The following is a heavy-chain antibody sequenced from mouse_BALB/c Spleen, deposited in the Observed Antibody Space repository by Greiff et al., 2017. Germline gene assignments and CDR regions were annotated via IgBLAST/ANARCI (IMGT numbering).Heavy chain of an antibody. Sequence: VQLQQSGPELVKPGASVKVSCKASGYSFTDYNMYWVKQSHGKSLEWIGYIVPYNGGTSYNQKFKGKATLTVDKSSSTAFMHLNSLTSEDSAVYYCARAYYRYERDGDWYCDVWGAGTTVTVSS. CDR2: IVPYNGGT. D-gene: IGHD2-14*01. J-gene: IGHJ1*01. V-gene: IGHV1S135*01. CDR3: ARAYYRYERDGDWYCDV. CDR1: GYSFTDYN.